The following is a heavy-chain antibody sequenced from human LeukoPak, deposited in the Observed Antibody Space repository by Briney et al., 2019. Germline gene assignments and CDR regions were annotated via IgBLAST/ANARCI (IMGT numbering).Heavy chain of an antibody. J-gene: IGHJ4*02. D-gene: IGHD6-13*01. Sequence: ASVKVSCKASGYTFTGYYMHWVRQAPGQGLEWMGWMNPNSGNTGYAQKFQGRVTMTRNTSISTAYMELSSLRSEDTAVYYCARGIIAAAGTFDYWGQGTLVTVSS. CDR1: GYTFTGYY. V-gene: IGHV1-8*02. CDR2: MNPNSGNT. CDR3: ARGIIAAAGTFDY.